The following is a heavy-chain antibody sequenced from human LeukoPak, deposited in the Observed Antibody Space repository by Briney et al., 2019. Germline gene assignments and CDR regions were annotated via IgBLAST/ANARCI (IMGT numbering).Heavy chain of an antibody. J-gene: IGHJ6*02. CDR3: AREIDTGSYYYYYGMDV. CDR1: GHTFTSYY. CDR2: INPSGGST. D-gene: IGHD5-18*01. Sequence: LRASVKVSCKASGHTFTSYYMHWVRQAPGQGLEWMGIINPSGGSTSYAQKFQGRVTMTRDTSTSTVYMELSSLRSEDTAVYYCAREIDTGSYYYYYGMDVWGQGTTVTVSS. V-gene: IGHV1-46*01.